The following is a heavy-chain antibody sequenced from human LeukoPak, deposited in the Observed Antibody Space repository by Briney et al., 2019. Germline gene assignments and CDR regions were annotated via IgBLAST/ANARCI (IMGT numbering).Heavy chain of an antibody. V-gene: IGHV3-11*01. D-gene: IGHD4-17*01. J-gene: IGHJ4*02. Sequence: GGSLRLSCAASGFTFSDYYMSWIRQAPGKGLEWVSYISSSGSTIYYADSVKGRFTISRDNAKNSLCLQMNSLRAEDTAVYYCARVPTTTVTVDYWGQGTLVTVSS. CDR1: GFTFSDYY. CDR3: ARVPTTTVTVDY. CDR2: ISSSGSTI.